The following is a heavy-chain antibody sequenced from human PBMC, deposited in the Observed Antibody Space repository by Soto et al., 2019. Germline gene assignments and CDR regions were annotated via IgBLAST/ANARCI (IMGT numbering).Heavy chain of an antibody. J-gene: IGHJ3*02. CDR3: ARGYDERGGLDAFDI. V-gene: IGHV4-59*01. CDR1: GGSISSYY. Sequence: SETLSLTCTVSGGSISSYYWSWIRQPPGKGLEWIGYIYYSGSTNYNPSLKSRVTISVDTSKNQFSLKLSSVTAADTAVYYCARGYDERGGLDAFDIWGQGTMVTV. CDR2: IYYSGST. D-gene: IGHD2-15*01.